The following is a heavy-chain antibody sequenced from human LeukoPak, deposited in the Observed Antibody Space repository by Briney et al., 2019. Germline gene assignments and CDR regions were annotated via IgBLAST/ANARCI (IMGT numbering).Heavy chain of an antibody. CDR2: IIPIFGTA. V-gene: IGHV1-69*06. Sequence: SVKVSCKASGGTFSSYAISWVRQAPGQGLEWMGGIIPIFGTANYAQKFQGRVTITADKSTSTAYMELSSLRSEDTAVYYCAREVAAAGIWFDPWGQGTLVAVSS. CDR1: GGTFSSYA. D-gene: IGHD6-13*01. J-gene: IGHJ5*02. CDR3: AREVAAAGIWFDP.